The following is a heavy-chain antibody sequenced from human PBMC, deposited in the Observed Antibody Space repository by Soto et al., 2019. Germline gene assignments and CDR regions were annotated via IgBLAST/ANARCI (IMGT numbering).Heavy chain of an antibody. J-gene: IGHJ4*02. CDR3: AILSN. D-gene: IGHD6-6*01. V-gene: IGHV3-23*01. Sequence: EVQLLESGGGLVEPGGSLRLSCVDSGFTFSSYSMIWVRQGPGKGLEWVSAISPSGDKTYYADSVKGRFTISRDNFKNTLYLQMNNLRAEDTAVYYCAILSNWGQGTLVTVSS. CDR1: GFTFSSYS. CDR2: ISPSGDKT.